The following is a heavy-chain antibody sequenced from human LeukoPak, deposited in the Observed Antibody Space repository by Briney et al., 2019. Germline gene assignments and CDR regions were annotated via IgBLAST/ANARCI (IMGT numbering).Heavy chain of an antibody. CDR1: GFTFSDYY. J-gene: IGHJ4*02. V-gene: IGHV3-11*01. D-gene: IGHD3-9*01. CDR3: AGEAGRYYDILTGYYKMGVDY. CDR2: ISSSGSTI. Sequence: GGSLRLSCAASGFTFSDYYMSWIRQAPGKGLEWVSYISSSGSTIYYADSVKGRFTISRDNAKNSLYLQMNSLRAEDTAVYYCAGEAGRYYDILTGYYKMGVDYWGQGTLVTVSS.